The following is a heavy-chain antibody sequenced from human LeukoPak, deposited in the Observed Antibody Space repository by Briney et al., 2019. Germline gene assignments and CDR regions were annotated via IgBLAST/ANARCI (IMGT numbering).Heavy chain of an antibody. J-gene: IGHJ4*02. CDR1: GGFFSGYY. V-gene: IGHV4-34*01. CDR2: INHSGST. Sequence: PSETLSLTCVVYGGFFSGYYWSWIRQPPGKGLEWIGEINHSGSTNYNPSLKSRVTISVDTSKNQFSLKLSSVTAADTAVYYCARGVVGATPDYWGQGTLVTVSS. D-gene: IGHD1-26*01. CDR3: ARGVVGATPDY.